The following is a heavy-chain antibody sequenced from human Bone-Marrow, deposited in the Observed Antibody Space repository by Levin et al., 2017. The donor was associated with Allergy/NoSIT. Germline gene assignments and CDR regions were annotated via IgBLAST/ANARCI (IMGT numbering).Heavy chain of an antibody. Sequence: GESLKISCAASGFTFSSYSMNWVRQAPGKGLEWVSSISSSSSYIYYADSVKGRFTISRDNAKNSLYLQMNSLRAEDTAVYYCARDGGPDCSSTSCRDYWGQGTLVTVSS. D-gene: IGHD2-2*01. V-gene: IGHV3-21*01. CDR3: ARDGGPDCSSTSCRDY. CDR2: ISSSSSYI. J-gene: IGHJ4*02. CDR1: GFTFSSYS.